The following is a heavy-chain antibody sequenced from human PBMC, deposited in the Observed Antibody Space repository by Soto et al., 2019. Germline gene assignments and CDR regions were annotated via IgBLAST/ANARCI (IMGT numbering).Heavy chain of an antibody. D-gene: IGHD2-8*01. CDR1: GYTFTSYG. CDR3: ARNYCTNGVCYKGGGLGY. J-gene: IGHJ4*02. CDR2: ISAYNGNT. V-gene: IGHV1-18*04. Sequence: QVQLVQSGAEVKKPGASVKVSCKASGYTFTSYGISWVRQAPGQGLEWMGWISAYNGNTNYAQKLQGRVTMTTDTSTRTAYMELRSLRSDDTAVYYCARNYCTNGVCYKGGGLGYWGQGTLVTVSS.